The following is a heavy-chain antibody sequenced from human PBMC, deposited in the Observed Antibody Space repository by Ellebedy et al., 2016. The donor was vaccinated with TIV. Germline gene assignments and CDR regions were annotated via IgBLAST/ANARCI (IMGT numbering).Heavy chain of an antibody. CDR3: AHVTVDNYDSGGYYFGFDY. CDR1: GFSFSTSGVA. D-gene: IGHD3-22*01. J-gene: IGHJ4*02. Sequence: SGPTLVKPTQALALTCSFSGFSFSTSGVAVGWIRQPPGKALEWLALIFWDDDKRYSPSLKTRLSITKDASRNQVVLTLTNMDPVDTATYYCAHVTVDNYDSGGYYFGFDYWGQGVQVTVSS. V-gene: IGHV2-5*02. CDR2: IFWDDDK.